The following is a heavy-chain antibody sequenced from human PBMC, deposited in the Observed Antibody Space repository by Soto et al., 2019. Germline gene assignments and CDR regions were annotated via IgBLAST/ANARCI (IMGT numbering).Heavy chain of an antibody. J-gene: IGHJ4*02. Sequence: QITLKESGPTLVKPTQTLTLTCTFSGFSLSTSGVGVGWIRQHPGKALEWLALIYWNDDKRYSPSLKSRLTIAKDTSKNQVVLKRTNLDPVDTATYYCAHSPFYDSSGYPDYWGQGTLVTVSS. CDR3: AHSPFYDSSGYPDY. D-gene: IGHD3-22*01. V-gene: IGHV2-5*01. CDR1: GFSLSTSGVG. CDR2: IYWNDDK.